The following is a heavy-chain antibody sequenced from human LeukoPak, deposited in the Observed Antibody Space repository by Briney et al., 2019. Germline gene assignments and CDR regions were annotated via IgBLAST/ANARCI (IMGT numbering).Heavy chain of an antibody. CDR2: IYYSGST. CDR1: GGSISTYY. D-gene: IGHD3-22*01. Sequence: PSETLSLTCTVSGGSISTYYWSWIRQPPGKGLEWIGFIYYSGSTNYNPSLKSRITMSVDTSKNQFSLKLNSVTAADTAVYYCARDRVTDYYDSSGYYYNWFDPWGQGTLVTVSS. J-gene: IGHJ5*02. V-gene: IGHV4-59*01. CDR3: ARDRVTDYYDSSGYYYNWFDP.